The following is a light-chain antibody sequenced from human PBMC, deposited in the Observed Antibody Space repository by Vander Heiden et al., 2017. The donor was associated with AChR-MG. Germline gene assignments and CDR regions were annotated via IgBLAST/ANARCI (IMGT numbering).Light chain of an antibody. J-gene: IGKJ5*01. Sequence: QNTHSPTSLAASVEDSVTICSSGRKGSSRYLKWYQQKPGKAPKLLYYAASNLHGSVATRIGGGGAIADFTNTSSSQPPEDFANYCYQQSYSPAITFGPGTRLEIK. CDR2: AAS. V-gene: IGKV1-39*01. CDR1: KGSSRY. CDR3: QQSYSPAIT.